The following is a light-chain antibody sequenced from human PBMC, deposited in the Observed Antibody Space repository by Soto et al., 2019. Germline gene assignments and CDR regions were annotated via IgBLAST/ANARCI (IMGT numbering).Light chain of an antibody. V-gene: IGLV2-23*02. J-gene: IGLJ2*01. CDR1: SSDIGSHNF. Sequence: QSVLTQPASVSGSPGQAITISCTGTSSDIGSHNFVSWFQQHPGKTPKLIIYEVNKRPSGVSHRFSGSKSGNTASLTISGIPAEDEADYSCCSYAGSSTYYVLFGGGTKLTVL. CDR2: EVN. CDR3: CSYAGSSTYYVL.